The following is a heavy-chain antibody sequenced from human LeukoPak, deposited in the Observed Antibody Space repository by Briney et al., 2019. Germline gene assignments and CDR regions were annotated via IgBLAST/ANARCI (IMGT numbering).Heavy chain of an antibody. V-gene: IGHV4-4*02. Sequence: SETLSLTCAVSGGSISSSNWWSWVRQPPGKGLEWIGEIYHSGSTYYNPSLKSRVTISVDTSKNQFSLKLSSVTAADTAVYYCASRDGYNKFDYWGQGTLVTVSS. CDR3: ASRDGYNKFDY. D-gene: IGHD5-24*01. CDR2: IYHSGST. CDR1: GGSISSSNW. J-gene: IGHJ4*02.